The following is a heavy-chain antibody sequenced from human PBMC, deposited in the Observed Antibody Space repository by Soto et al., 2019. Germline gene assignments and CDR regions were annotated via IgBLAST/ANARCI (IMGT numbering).Heavy chain of an antibody. CDR3: ARMVYATKYFDY. CDR1: GFIFSSYS. D-gene: IGHD2-8*01. CDR2: IRTSSST. Sequence: GGSLRLSCAASGFIFSSYSMNWVRQAPGKGLEWVSSIRTSSSTAYADSVKGRFTISRDNAKNTLYLQMNSLRAEDTAVYYCARMVYATKYFDYWGQGTLVTVSS. J-gene: IGHJ4*02. V-gene: IGHV3-21*01.